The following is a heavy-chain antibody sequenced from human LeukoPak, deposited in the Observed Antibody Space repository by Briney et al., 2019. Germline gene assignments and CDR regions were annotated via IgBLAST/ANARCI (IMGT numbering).Heavy chain of an antibody. D-gene: IGHD2-15*01. V-gene: IGHV3-48*04. J-gene: IGHJ6*03. CDR1: GFTFSNYW. Sequence: GGSLRLSCAASGFTFSNYWMHWVRQAPGKGLEWVSYISFSGTTMYYADSVKGRLTISRDNAKNSLYLQMNSLRAEDTAVYYCARDWVAVGGDYMDVWGKGTTVTISS. CDR2: ISFSGTTM. CDR3: ARDWVAVGGDYMDV.